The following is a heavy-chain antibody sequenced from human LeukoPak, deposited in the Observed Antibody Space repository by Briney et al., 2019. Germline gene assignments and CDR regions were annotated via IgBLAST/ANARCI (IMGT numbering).Heavy chain of an antibody. J-gene: IGHJ6*04. CDR3: ASYRALRYFDWFPYYYYGMDV. CDR2: ISSSGSTI. CDR1: GFTFKNYR. Sequence: GGSLRLSCTASGFTFKNYRMNWVRQAPGKGLEWVSYISSSGSTIYYADSVKGRFTISRDNAKNSLYLQMNSLRAEDTAVYYCASYRALRYFDWFPYYYYGMDVWGKGTTVTVSS. D-gene: IGHD3-9*01. V-gene: IGHV3-48*04.